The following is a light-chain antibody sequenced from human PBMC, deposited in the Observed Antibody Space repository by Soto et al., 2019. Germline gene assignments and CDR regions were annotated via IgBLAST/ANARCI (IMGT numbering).Light chain of an antibody. V-gene: IGLV1-40*01. CDR2: GNS. J-gene: IGLJ2*01. CDR1: SSNIGAGYD. Sequence: QSVLTQSPSVSGAPGQRVTISCTGSSSNIGAGYDVHWYQQLPRTAPKLLIYGNSNRPSGVPDRFSGSKSGTSASLAITGLQAEDEADYYCQSYDSSLSGWVFGGGTKLTVL. CDR3: QSYDSSLSGWV.